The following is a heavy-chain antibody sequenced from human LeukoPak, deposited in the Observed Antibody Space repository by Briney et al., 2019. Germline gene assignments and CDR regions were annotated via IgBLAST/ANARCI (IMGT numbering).Heavy chain of an antibody. CDR3: ARDPPDYGDSPGYYYYGMDV. Sequence: SVKVSCKATGYTFTGYYMHSVRQAPGQGLECVGLINPNSGGTHNAQKFQGRVIMTRDASIRTAFMELSRLRSDDTAVYYCARDPPDYGDSPGYYYYGMDVWGQGTTVTVSS. D-gene: IGHD4-17*01. V-gene: IGHV1-2*02. J-gene: IGHJ6*02. CDR2: INPNSGGT. CDR1: GYTFTGYY.